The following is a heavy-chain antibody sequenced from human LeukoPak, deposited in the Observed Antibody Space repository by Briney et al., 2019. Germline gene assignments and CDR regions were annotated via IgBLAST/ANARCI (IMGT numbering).Heavy chain of an antibody. CDR1: GDSMSSSFHY. CDR2: IYYSGST. CDR3: ARNMTAVARLDVFDI. V-gene: IGHV4-39*01. J-gene: IGHJ3*02. D-gene: IGHD4-17*01. Sequence: SETLSLTCTVSGDSMSSSFHYWGWIRQSPGKGLEWIGSIYYSGSTYYNPSLKSRVTISVDTSKNQFSLELRSVTAADTAIYYCARNMTAVARLDVFDIWGPGTMVNVSS.